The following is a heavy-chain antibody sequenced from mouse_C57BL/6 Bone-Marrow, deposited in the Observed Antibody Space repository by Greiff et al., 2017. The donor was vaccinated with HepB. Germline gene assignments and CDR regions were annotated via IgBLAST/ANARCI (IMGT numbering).Heavy chain of an antibody. Sequence: DVMLVESGEGLVKPGGSLKLSCAASGFTFSSYAMSWVRQTPEKRLEWVAYISSGGDYIYYADTVKGRFTISRDNARNTLYLQMSSLKSEDTSMYYFTRARYYYGSSPFAYWGQGTLVTVSA. CDR3: TRARYYYGSSPFAY. CDR1: GFTFSSYA. CDR2: ISSGGDYI. V-gene: IGHV5-9-1*02. J-gene: IGHJ3*01. D-gene: IGHD1-1*01.